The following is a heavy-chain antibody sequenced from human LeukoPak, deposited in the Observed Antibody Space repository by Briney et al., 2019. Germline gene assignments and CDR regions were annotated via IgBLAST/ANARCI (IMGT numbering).Heavy chain of an antibody. Sequence: PSETLSLTCNVSGGSISSYFWTWIRQPAGKGLEWIGRIHASGTTNYNSSLTSRVSMSVDTSKNQFSLKLTSVTAADTAVYFCARDGADVYGRAFDYWGQGTLVSVSS. CDR1: GGSISSYF. D-gene: IGHD3-10*01. CDR2: IHASGTT. CDR3: ARDGADVYGRAFDY. V-gene: IGHV4-4*07. J-gene: IGHJ4*02.